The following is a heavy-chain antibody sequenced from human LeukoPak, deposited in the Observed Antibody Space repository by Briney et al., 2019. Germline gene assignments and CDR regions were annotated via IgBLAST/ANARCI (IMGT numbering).Heavy chain of an antibody. CDR1: GGSISSDRHN. D-gene: IGHD3-9*01. CDR2: IYYSGTT. Sequence: SETLSLTCSVSGGSISSDRHNWDWIRQPPGKGLEWIGNIYYSGTTSHNPPLKSRITISVDTSKNQFSLRLTSVTAADTAVYYCARRGDILTDYAFDYWGQGTLVTVSS. CDR3: ARRGDILTDYAFDY. J-gene: IGHJ4*02. V-gene: IGHV4-39*01.